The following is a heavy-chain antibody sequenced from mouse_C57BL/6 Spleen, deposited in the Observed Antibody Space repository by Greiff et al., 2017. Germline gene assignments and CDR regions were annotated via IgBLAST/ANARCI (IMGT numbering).Heavy chain of an antibody. D-gene: IGHD2-3*01. CDR2: ISSGGCYS. CDR3: ARQDGYYAHYAMDY. V-gene: IGHV5-6*01. Sequence: EVKLVESGGDLVKPGGSLKLSCAASGFTFSSYGMSWVRPTPDKRLEWVATISSGGCYSYYPDSVQGRFTMSRDNAKNTRYLQMSSLKSEDTAMYYCARQDGYYAHYAMDYWGQGTSVTVSS. CDR1: GFTFSSYG. J-gene: IGHJ4*01.